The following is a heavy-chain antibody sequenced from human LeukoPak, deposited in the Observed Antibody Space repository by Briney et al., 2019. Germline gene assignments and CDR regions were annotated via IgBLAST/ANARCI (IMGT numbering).Heavy chain of an antibody. J-gene: IGHJ4*02. CDR1: GFTFSSYG. Sequence: GGSLRLSCAASGFTFSSYGMSWVRQAPGKGLEWVANIKQDGSEKYYVDSVKGRFTISRDNAKNSLYLQMNSLRAEDTAVYYCAVSTVTYLDYWGQGTLVTVSS. CDR2: IKQDGSEK. D-gene: IGHD4-17*01. CDR3: AVSTVTYLDY. V-gene: IGHV3-7*01.